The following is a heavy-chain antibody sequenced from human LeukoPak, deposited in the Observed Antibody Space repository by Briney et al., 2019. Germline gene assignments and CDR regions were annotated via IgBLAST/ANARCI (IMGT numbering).Heavy chain of an antibody. D-gene: IGHD3-10*01. V-gene: IGHV1-3*01. Sequence: GASVQVSCKASGYTFTSYATHWVRQAPGQRLEWMGWINAGNGNTKYSQKFQGRVTITRDTSASTAYMELSSLRSEDTAVYYCARGYYYGSGSYLGFDYWGQGTLVTVSS. J-gene: IGHJ4*02. CDR1: GYTFTSYA. CDR3: ARGYYYGSGSYLGFDY. CDR2: INAGNGNT.